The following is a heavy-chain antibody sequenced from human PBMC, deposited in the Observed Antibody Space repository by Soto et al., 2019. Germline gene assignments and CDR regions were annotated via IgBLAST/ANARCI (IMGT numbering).Heavy chain of an antibody. V-gene: IGHV1-2*04. J-gene: IGHJ4*02. Sequence: ASVKVSCKASGYTFTGYYMHWVRQAPGQGLEWMGWINPNSGGTNYAQKFQGWVTMTRDTSISTAYMELSRLRSEDTAVYYCARDNPPWYKWNYAAFNFDYWGQGTLVTVSS. CDR3: ARDNPPWYKWNYAAFNFDY. CDR2: INPNSGGT. D-gene: IGHD1-7*01. CDR1: GYTFTGYY.